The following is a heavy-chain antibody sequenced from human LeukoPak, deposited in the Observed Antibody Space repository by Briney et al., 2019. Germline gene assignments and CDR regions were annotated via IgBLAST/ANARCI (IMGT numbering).Heavy chain of an antibody. CDR1: GGTFSSYA. V-gene: IGHV1-69*04. J-gene: IGHJ6*02. CDR2: IIPILGIA. Sequence: ASVKVSCKASGGTFSSYAISWVRQAPGQGLEWMGRIIPILGIANYAQKFQGRVTITADKSTSTAYMELSSLRSEDTAVYYCATNDGCSSTSCYYYGMDVWGQGTTVTVSS. D-gene: IGHD2-2*01. CDR3: ATNDGCSSTSCYYYGMDV.